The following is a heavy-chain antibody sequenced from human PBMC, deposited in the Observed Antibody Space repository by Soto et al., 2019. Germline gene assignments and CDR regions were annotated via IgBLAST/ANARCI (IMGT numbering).Heavy chain of an antibody. CDR3: ASLNWGDDAFDI. CDR1: GYSICSSNW. Sequence: SESLSLTCAVSGYSICSSNWWGWIRQPPGKGLEWIGYIYYSGSTYYNPSLKSRVTMSVDTSKNQFSLKLSSVTAVDTAVYYCASLNWGDDAFDIWGQGTMVTVSS. D-gene: IGHD7-27*01. V-gene: IGHV4-28*01. CDR2: IYYSGST. J-gene: IGHJ3*02.